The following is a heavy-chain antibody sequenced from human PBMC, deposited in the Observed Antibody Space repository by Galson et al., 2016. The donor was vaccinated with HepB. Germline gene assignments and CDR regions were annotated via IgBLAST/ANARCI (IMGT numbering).Heavy chain of an antibody. D-gene: IGHD2/OR15-2a*01. J-gene: IGHJ6*02. CDR2: IYYSGST. V-gene: IGHV4-59*01. Sequence: TLSLTCTVSGGSISSYYWSWIRQPPGKGLEWIGYIYYSGSTNYNPSLKSRVTISVDTSKNQFSLKLSSVTAADTAVYYCARGSGSILPHGVRYYYYYGMDVWGQGTTVTVSS. CDR3: ARGSGSILPHGVRYYYYYGMDV. CDR1: GGSISSYY.